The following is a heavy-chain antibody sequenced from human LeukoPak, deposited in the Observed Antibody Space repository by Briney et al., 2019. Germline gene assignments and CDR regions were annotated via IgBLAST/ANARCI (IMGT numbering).Heavy chain of an antibody. Sequence: SETLSLTCTVSGGSISSYYWSWIRQPPRKGLEWIAYIYYSGSTNYNPSLKSRVTISVDTSKNQFSLKLSSVTAADTAVYYCARAASGWYGDYWGQGTLVTVSS. CDR3: ARAASGWYGDY. CDR1: GGSISSYY. D-gene: IGHD6-19*01. CDR2: IYYSGST. V-gene: IGHV4-59*01. J-gene: IGHJ4*02.